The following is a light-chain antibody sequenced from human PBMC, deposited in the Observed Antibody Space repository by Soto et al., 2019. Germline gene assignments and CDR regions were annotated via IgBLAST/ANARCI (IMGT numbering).Light chain of an antibody. J-gene: IGLJ1*01. Sequence: QSALTQPRSVSGSPGQSVTISCTGTSSDVGGYNYVSWYQHHPGKAPKLMIYDVSKRPSGVPDRFSGSKSGNTASLTISGLQAEDEADYYCCPYAGSYIFYVFGTGTKLTVL. CDR3: CPYAGSYIFYV. V-gene: IGLV2-11*01. CDR2: DVS. CDR1: SSDVGGYNY.